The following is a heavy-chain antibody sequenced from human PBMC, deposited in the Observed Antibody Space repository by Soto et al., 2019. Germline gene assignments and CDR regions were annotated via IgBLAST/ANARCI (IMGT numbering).Heavy chain of an antibody. Sequence: EVQLLESGGGLVQPGGSLRLSCAASGFTFSSYAMSWVRQAPGRGLEWVSAISGSGGSTYYADSVKGRFTISRDNSKNTLYLQMNSLRAEDTAVYYCAKDLDDVVVVAATLHWGQGTLVTVSS. V-gene: IGHV3-23*01. J-gene: IGHJ4*02. CDR3: AKDLDDVVVVAATLH. CDR2: ISGSGGST. D-gene: IGHD2-15*01. CDR1: GFTFSSYA.